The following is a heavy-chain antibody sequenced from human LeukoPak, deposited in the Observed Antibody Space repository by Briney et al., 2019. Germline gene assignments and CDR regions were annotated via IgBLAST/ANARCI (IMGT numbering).Heavy chain of an antibody. CDR2: ISHSGST. J-gene: IGHJ6*02. D-gene: IGHD2-2*01. CDR3: ARVTNIVVVPAAMSYYYYGMDV. V-gene: IGHV4-34*01. CDR1: GGSFSGYY. Sequence: SETLSLTCAVYGGSFSGYYWSWIRQPPGKGLEWIGEISHSGSTNYNPSLKSRVTISVDTSKNQFSLKLSSVTAADTAVYYCARVTNIVVVPAAMSYYYYGMDVWGQGTTVTVSS.